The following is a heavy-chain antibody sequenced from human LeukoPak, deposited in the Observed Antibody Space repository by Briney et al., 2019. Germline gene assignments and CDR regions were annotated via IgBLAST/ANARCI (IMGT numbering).Heavy chain of an antibody. Sequence: PSETLSLTCTVSGGSISSGTYYWNWIRQPPGKGLEWIGSISYSGSTNYNPSLKSRVTMSVDTSKNQFSLNLTSVTAANTAVYYCARRGTTVVADYWGQGTLVIVSS. CDR2: ISYSGST. CDR3: ARRGTTVVADY. V-gene: IGHV4-39*01. J-gene: IGHJ4*02. D-gene: IGHD1-7*01. CDR1: GGSISSGTYY.